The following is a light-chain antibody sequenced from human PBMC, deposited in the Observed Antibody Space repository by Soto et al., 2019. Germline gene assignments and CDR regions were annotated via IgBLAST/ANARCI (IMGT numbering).Light chain of an antibody. CDR1: SSDVGRFYY. CDR2: EVK. CDR3: SSYTDTNTLV. J-gene: IGLJ3*02. V-gene: IGLV2-14*01. Sequence: QSVLTQPASVSGSPGQSITISCTGTSSDVGRFYYVSWYQQYPGKAPQLIIYEVKLRPLGASNRFSGSKSDNTASLTISGLQAEDEADYYCSSYTDTNTLVFGGGTKLTVL.